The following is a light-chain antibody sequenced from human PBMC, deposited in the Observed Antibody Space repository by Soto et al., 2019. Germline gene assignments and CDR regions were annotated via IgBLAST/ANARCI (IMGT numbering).Light chain of an antibody. CDR1: QSVSSS. Sequence: EVLITQSPAPLSLSSGGKTPPSFRGRQSVSSSLAWYQQKPGQAPRLLIYDASTRATGIPTRFSGSGSGTEFTLTISSLQSEDFAVYYCQQFSKWPPWTFGQGTKVDIK. V-gene: IGKV3-15*01. CDR2: DAS. J-gene: IGKJ1*01. CDR3: QQFSKWPPWT.